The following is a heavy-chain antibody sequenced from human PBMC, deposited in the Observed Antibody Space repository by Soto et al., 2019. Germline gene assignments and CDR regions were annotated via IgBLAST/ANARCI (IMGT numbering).Heavy chain of an antibody. V-gene: IGHV1-69*13. CDR1: GGTFSSYA. D-gene: IGHD2-21*02. CDR2: IIPIFGTA. J-gene: IGHJ4*02. CDR3: ARGTGLRRGLVTATQGGFDY. Sequence: VKVSCKASGGTFSSYAISWVRQAPGQGLEWMGGIIPIFGTANYAQKFQGRVTITADESTSTAYMELSSLRSEDTAVYYCARGTGLRRGLVTATQGGFDYWGQGTLVTVSS.